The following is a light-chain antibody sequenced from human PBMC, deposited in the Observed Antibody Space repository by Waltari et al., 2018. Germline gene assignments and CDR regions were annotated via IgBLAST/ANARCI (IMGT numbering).Light chain of an antibody. CDR1: QSLLHGSGNTF. CDR3: MQARQTPWT. CDR2: LIS. Sequence: DIVMTQSPLSLSVTPGEPASISCKSSQSLLHGSGNTFLDWYLQKPGQSPQLLIYLISNRASGVPDRFSGSRSGTDFTLKISRVEAEDVGVYFCMQARQTPWTFGQGTKVEIK. V-gene: IGKV2-28*01. J-gene: IGKJ1*01.